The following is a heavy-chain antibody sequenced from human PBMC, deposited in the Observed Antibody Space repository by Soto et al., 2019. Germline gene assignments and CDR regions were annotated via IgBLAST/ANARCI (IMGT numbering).Heavy chain of an antibody. V-gene: IGHV1-3*01. CDR3: ARGGGVCLGTTCYNRGFDP. D-gene: IGHD2-2*02. Sequence: QVQLVQSGAEVTKPGTSVMLSCRTSGYTFTSYAIHWVRQAPGQRLEWMGWINAGTANTEYSQKFQGRVSIMRDTSASTAYRELSSLGSEGTAVYYCARGGGVCLGTTCYNRGFDPWGQGTLVTVSS. J-gene: IGHJ5*02. CDR1: GYTFTSYA. CDR2: INAGTANT.